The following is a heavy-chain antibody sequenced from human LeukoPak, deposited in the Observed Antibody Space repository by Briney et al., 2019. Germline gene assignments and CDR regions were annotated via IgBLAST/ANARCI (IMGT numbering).Heavy chain of an antibody. V-gene: IGHV3-23*01. J-gene: IGHJ4*02. CDR2: ISGSGGST. D-gene: IGHD3-10*01. CDR1: GFTFSSYA. Sequence: GGSLRLSCSGSGFTFSSYAMSWVRQAPGKGLEWVLSISGSGGSTYYADSVKGRFTISRDNSKSTVYLQMNSLRAEDTAMYYCAKDLKGSRDLFDSWGQGTLVTVSS. CDR3: AKDLKGSRDLFDS.